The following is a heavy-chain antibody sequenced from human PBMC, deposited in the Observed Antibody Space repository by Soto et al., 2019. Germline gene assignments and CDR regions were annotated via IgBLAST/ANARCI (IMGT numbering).Heavy chain of an antibody. CDR3: AKDDSGAADI. CDR2: VDTTGGT. D-gene: IGHD3-16*01. CDR1: GGSISRYS. Sequence: QVQLQESGPGLVEPSETLSLTCTVSGGSISRYSWNWIRQPAGKGLEWIGRVDTTGGTNYIPSLKSRVTMSVDTSKNPFSLNLRFVTAADTAVYFCAKDDSGAADIWGQGTMVTVS. J-gene: IGHJ3*02. V-gene: IGHV4-4*07.